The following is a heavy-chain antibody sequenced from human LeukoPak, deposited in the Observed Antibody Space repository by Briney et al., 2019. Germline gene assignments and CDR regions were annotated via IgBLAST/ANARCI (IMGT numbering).Heavy chain of an antibody. CDR3: AKEGGSIVGADGIDY. CDR1: GFTFSSYS. Sequence: GGSLRLSCAASGFTFSSYSMNWVRQAPGKGLEWVSSISSSSSYIYYADSVKGRFTISRDNSKNTLYLQMNSLRAEDTAVYYCAKEGGSIVGADGIDYWGQGTLVTVSS. D-gene: IGHD1-26*01. J-gene: IGHJ4*02. V-gene: IGHV3-21*01. CDR2: ISSSSSYI.